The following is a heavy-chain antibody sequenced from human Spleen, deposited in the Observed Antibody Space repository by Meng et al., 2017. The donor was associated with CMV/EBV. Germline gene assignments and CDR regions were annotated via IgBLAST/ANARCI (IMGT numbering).Heavy chain of an antibody. CDR1: GFNFKIYG. V-gene: IGHV3-48*04. Sequence: GESLKISCATSGFNFKIYGMHWVRQLPGKGLEWVSYISSSSSTIYYADSVKGRFTISRDNAKNSLYLQMNSLRAEDTAVYYCARDSFTVGGYNWFDPWGQGTLVTVSS. CDR2: ISSSSSTI. CDR3: ARDSFTVGGYNWFDP. D-gene: IGHD3-16*01. J-gene: IGHJ5*02.